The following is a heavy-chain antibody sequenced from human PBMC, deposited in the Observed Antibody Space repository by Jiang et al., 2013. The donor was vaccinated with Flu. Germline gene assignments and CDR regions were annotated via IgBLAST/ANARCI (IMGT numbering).Heavy chain of an antibody. Sequence: SGAEVKKPGSSVKVSCKASGGTFSSYAISWVRQAPGQGLEWMGGIIPMLGIANYGQKFQGRVTITADKSTSTAYMELSSLRSEDTAVYYCARGYCSGGSCYSGLAYYYYGMDVWGQGTTVTVSS. CDR3: ARGYCSGGSCYSGLAYYYYGMDV. D-gene: IGHD2-15*01. J-gene: IGHJ6*02. V-gene: IGHV1-69*04. CDR1: GGTFSSYA. CDR2: IIPMLGIA.